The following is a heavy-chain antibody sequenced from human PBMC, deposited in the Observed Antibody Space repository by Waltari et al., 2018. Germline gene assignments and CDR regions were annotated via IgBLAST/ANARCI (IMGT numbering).Heavy chain of an antibody. CDR3: ARDRGVIVY. V-gene: IGHV3-7*01. D-gene: IGHD3-22*01. CDR1: GFTFSNYW. Sequence: EVQLVESGGGLVQPGGSLRLSCATSGFTFSNYWMSWVRQAPGKGLEWVSNRKQDGSDKYYVDSVKGRFTISRDNAKISLFLQMNSLRVEDTAVYYCARDRGVIVYWGQGTLVTVSS. J-gene: IGHJ4*02. CDR2: RKQDGSDK.